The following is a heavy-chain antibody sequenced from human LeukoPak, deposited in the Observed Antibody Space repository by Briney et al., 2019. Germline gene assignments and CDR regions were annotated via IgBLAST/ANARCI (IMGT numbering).Heavy chain of an antibody. D-gene: IGHD6-13*01. Sequence: GGSLRLSCAASGFTLSSFSMHWVRQSSGRGLEYVSAINYKGSPTYYADSVKGRFTISRENAKNSLYLQMNSLRAGDTAVYYCARAAYSSTWYSRYFDLWGRGTLVTVSS. CDR1: GFTLSSFS. J-gene: IGHJ2*01. CDR3: ARAAYSSTWYSRYFDL. CDR2: INYKGSPT. V-gene: IGHV3-64*02.